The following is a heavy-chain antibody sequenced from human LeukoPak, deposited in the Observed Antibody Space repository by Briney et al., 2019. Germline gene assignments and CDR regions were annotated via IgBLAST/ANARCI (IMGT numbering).Heavy chain of an antibody. CDR1: GLSFSDSY. V-gene: IGHV3-11*01. J-gene: IGHJ6*02. CDR2: ISSGGITI. D-gene: IGHD6-13*01. Sequence: GGSLRLSCAASGLSFSDSYMSWIRQAPGKGRGWVSLISSGGITIYYADSVKGRFTVSRDNAKNSLFLLMNSLRAEDTAVYYCARVNSSSWYRDYYGMDVWGQGTTVTVSS. CDR3: ARVNSSSWYRDYYGMDV.